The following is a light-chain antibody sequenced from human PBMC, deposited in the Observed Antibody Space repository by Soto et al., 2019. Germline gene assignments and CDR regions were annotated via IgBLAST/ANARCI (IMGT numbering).Light chain of an antibody. CDR2: AAY. CDR3: QQYYSYPRT. Sequence: AIRMTQSPSSFSASTGDRVTITCRASQGISSYLAWYQQKPGKAPKRLIYAAYTLQSGVPSRFSGSGSGTEFTLTISCLQSEDFATYYCQQYYSYPRTFGQGTKLEIK. CDR1: QGISSY. J-gene: IGKJ2*01. V-gene: IGKV1-8*01.